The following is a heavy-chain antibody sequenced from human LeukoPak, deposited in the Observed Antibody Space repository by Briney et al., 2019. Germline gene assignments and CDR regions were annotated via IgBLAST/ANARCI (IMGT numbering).Heavy chain of an antibody. CDR1: GFTFSSYW. J-gene: IGHJ6*02. CDR3: ARDLVVVPAAMEYYYYGMDV. CDR2: IKQDGSEK. D-gene: IGHD2-2*01. V-gene: IGHV3-7*01. Sequence: PGGSLRLSCAASGFTFSSYWMSWVRQAPGKGLEWVANIKQDGSEKYYVDSVKGRFTISRDNSKNTLYLQMNSLRAEDTAVYYCARDLVVVPAAMEYYYYGMDVWGQGTTVTVSS.